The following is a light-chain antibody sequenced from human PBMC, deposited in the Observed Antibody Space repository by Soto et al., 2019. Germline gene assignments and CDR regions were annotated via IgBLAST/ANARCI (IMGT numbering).Light chain of an antibody. CDR2: DNN. J-gene: IGLJ2*01. CDR1: TSNIGSNY. V-gene: IGLV1-51*01. Sequence: QSVLTQPPSASAAPGQKVTISCSGSTSNIGSNYVSWYQQLPTTAPKVLVYDNNKRPSGIPDRFSGSKSGTSATLGITGLQTGDEADYYCGTWDSRLSAVVFGGGTKLTVL. CDR3: GTWDSRLSAVV.